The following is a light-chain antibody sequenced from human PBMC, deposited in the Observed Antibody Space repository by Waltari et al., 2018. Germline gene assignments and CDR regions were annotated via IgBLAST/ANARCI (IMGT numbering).Light chain of an antibody. CDR1: QDITSF. J-gene: IGKJ4*01. CDR3: QPLKNSPLT. V-gene: IGKV1-9*01. Sequence: DIQLTQSPSFLSASVGDRVTITCRASQDITSFLAWYQQKPGKAPNLLIFSASTLQGGVPSRFSGSGAGTAFTLTISSLLPEDFATYYCQPLKNSPLTFGGGTKVEIK. CDR2: SAS.